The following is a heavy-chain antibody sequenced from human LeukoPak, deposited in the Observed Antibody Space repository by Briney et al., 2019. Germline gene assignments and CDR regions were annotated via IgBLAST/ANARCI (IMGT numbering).Heavy chain of an antibody. V-gene: IGHV1-2*02. J-gene: IGHJ4*02. CDR3: ARVMETVVTRYFDY. Sequence: ASVKVSCKASGHTFTGYYMHWVRQAPGQGLEWMGWINPNSGGTNYAQKFQGRVTMTRDTSISTAYMELSRLRSDDTAVYYCARVMETVVTRYFDYWGQGTLVTVSS. CDR2: INPNSGGT. CDR1: GHTFTGYY. D-gene: IGHD4-23*01.